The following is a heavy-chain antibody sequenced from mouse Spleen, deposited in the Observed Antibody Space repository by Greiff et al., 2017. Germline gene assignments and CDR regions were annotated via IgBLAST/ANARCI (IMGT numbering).Heavy chain of an antibody. CDR3: ARYYYGSSYDAMDH. Sequence: QVQLQQSGPGLVQPSQSLSITCTASGFSLTSYGVHWVRQSPGKGLEWLATIWSGGGTDYNAAFISRLSISKDKSKSQVFFKMNSLQADDTAIYYCARYYYGSSYDAMDHWGQGTSVTVSS. J-gene: IGHJ4*01. CDR1: GFSLTSYG. CDR2: IWSGGGT. V-gene: IGHV2-2*01. D-gene: IGHD1-1*01.